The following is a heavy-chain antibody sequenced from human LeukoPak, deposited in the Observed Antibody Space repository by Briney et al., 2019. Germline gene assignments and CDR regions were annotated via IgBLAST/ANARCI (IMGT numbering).Heavy chain of an antibody. CDR3: ARHGSGWYMNDY. J-gene: IGHJ4*02. D-gene: IGHD6-19*01. Sequence: GGSLRLSCVASGFTFSDYNMNWVRQAPGKGLEWVSSITTSSSYMYYADSVKGRFIISRDNAKNSLYLHMNSLRAEDTAVYYCARHGSGWYMNDYWGQGTLVTVSS. CDR2: ITTSSSYM. CDR1: GFTFSDYN. V-gene: IGHV3-21*01.